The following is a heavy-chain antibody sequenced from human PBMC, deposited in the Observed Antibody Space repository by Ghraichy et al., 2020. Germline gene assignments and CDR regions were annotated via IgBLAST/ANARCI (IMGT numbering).Heavy chain of an antibody. J-gene: IGHJ4*02. Sequence: GESLNISCKGSGYSFTSYWIGWVRQMPGKGLEWMGIIYPGDSDTRYSPSFQGQVTISADKSITTAYLQWSSLKASDTAMYYCARGYYGSGSYPTSLDYWGQGTLVTVSS. CDR1: GYSFTSYW. V-gene: IGHV5-51*01. CDR3: ARGYYGSGSYPTSLDY. D-gene: IGHD3-10*01. CDR2: IYPGDSDT.